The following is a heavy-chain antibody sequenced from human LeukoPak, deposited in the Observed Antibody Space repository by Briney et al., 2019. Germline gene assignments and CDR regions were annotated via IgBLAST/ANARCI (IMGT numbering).Heavy chain of an antibody. CDR1: GFTFSSYS. D-gene: IGHD3-9*01. CDR2: ISSSSSYI. V-gene: IGHV3-21*01. Sequence: PGGSLRLSCAASGFTFSSYSMNWVRQAPGKGLEWVSSISSSSSYIYYAGSVKGRFTISRDNAKNSLYLQMNSLRAEDTAVYYCAKGTSYDIRPQDYWGQGTLVTVSS. CDR3: AKGTSYDIRPQDY. J-gene: IGHJ4*02.